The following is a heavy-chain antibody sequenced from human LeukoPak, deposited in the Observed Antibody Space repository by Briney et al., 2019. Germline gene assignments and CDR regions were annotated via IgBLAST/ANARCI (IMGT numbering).Heavy chain of an antibody. Sequence: PSETLSLTCTVSGGSISSYYWSWIRQPAGKGLEWIGRIYTSGSTNYNPSLKSRVTMSVDTSKNQFSLKLSSVTAADTAVYYCARSLALVPKHYDFWSGYYIPDAFDIWGQGTMVTVSS. CDR1: GGSISSYY. CDR2: IYTSGST. V-gene: IGHV4-4*07. CDR3: ARSLALVPKHYDFWSGYYIPDAFDI. D-gene: IGHD3-3*01. J-gene: IGHJ3*02.